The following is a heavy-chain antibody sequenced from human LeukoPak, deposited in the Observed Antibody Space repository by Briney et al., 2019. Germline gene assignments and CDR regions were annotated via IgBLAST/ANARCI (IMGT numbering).Heavy chain of an antibody. CDR3: AKSAYYYDSSGYYYFDY. CDR1: GFTFSNFA. V-gene: IGHV3-23*01. CDR2: ITGSATST. Sequence: GGSLRLSCAASGFTFSNFALSWFRQAPGKGLEWVSTITGSATSTYYADSVKGRFTISRDNSKNTLYLQMNSLRAEDTAVYYCAKSAYYYDSSGYYYFDYWGQGTLVTVSS. D-gene: IGHD3-22*01. J-gene: IGHJ4*02.